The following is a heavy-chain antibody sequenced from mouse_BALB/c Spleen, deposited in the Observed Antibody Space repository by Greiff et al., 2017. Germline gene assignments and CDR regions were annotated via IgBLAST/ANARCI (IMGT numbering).Heavy chain of an antibody. J-gene: IGHJ2*01. CDR1: GYSITSDYA. CDR2: ISYSGST. V-gene: IGHV3-2*02. Sequence: EVKLVESGPGLVKPSQSLSLTCTVTGYSITSDYAWNWIRQFPGNKLEWMGYISYSGSTSYNPSLKSRISITRDTSKNQFFLQLNSVTTEDTATYYCARVGCNYVPYYFDYWGQGTTLTVSS. D-gene: IGHD2-1*01. CDR3: ARVGCNYVPYYFDY.